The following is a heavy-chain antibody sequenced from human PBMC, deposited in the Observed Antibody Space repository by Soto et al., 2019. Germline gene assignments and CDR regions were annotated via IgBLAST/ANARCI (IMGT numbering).Heavy chain of an antibody. D-gene: IGHD6-19*01. CDR3: ARGRRLKIAVAGRTTDWFDP. J-gene: IGHJ5*02. Sequence: ASVKVSCKASGYTFTSYDINWVRQATGQGLEWMGWMNPNSGNTGYAQKFQGRVTMTRNNSISTAYLELSSLRSEDTAVYYCARGRRLKIAVAGRTTDWFDPWGQGTLVTVSS. CDR1: GYTFTSYD. CDR2: MNPNSGNT. V-gene: IGHV1-8*01.